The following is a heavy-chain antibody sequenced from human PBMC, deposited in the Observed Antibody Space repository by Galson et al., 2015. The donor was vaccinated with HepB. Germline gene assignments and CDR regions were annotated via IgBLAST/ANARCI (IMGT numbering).Heavy chain of an antibody. V-gene: IGHV3-73*01. Sequence: SLRLSCAASGFIFSDSAMHWVRQASGKGLEWVGRIRTIDNTYATAYAASVKGRFTISRDDSKNTAYLQMNSLKSEDTAVYYCTRAHDYSKYDNWFDPWGQGTLVTVSS. CDR3: TRAHDYSKYDNWFDP. D-gene: IGHD4-11*01. CDR1: GFIFSDSA. CDR2: IRTIDNTYAT. J-gene: IGHJ5*02.